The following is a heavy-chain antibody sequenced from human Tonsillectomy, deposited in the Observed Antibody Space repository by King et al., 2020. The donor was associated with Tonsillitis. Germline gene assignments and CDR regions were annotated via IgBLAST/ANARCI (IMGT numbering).Heavy chain of an antibody. J-gene: IGHJ6*02. V-gene: IGHV1-8*01. CDR1: GYTFTSYD. D-gene: IGHD2-15*01. Sequence: QLVQSGAEVKKPGASVKVSCKASGYTFTSYDINWVRQATGQGLEWMGWMNPNSGNTGYAQKFQGRVTMTRNTSISTAYMELSSLRSADTAVYYCARGEDCSGGSCYPGMDVWGQGTTVTVSS. CDR3: ARGEDCSGGSCYPGMDV. CDR2: MNPNSGNT.